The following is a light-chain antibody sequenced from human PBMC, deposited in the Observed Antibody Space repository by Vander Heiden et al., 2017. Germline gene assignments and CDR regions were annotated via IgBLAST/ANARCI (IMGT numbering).Light chain of an antibody. CDR2: AVS. Sequence: IQMTQSPSSLSASVGDRVTITCRASQSINSYLSWYQSQPGKAPKLLIYAVSHLQSGVPSRFSGSGSGTDFTLTISRLQPEDFATYFCQQGYSVPITFGQGTRLDIK. J-gene: IGKJ5*01. CDR3: QQGYSVPIT. CDR1: QSINSY. V-gene: IGKV1-39*01.